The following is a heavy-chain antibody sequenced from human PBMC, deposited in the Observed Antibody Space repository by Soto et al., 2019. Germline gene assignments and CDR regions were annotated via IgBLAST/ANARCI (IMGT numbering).Heavy chain of an antibody. D-gene: IGHD4-17*01. J-gene: IGHJ5*02. CDR3: GRANDYGDYAWFEP. Sequence: TSQTMPLTCTVFAGSFRGYYWSWIIQPPGKGLEWIGETNHSGSTNYNPSLKSRVTISVDTSKNQFSLKLSSVTAADTAVYYCGRANDYGDYAWFEPWGQGTLVTVSS. V-gene: IGHV4-34*01. CDR2: TNHSGST. CDR1: AGSFRGYY.